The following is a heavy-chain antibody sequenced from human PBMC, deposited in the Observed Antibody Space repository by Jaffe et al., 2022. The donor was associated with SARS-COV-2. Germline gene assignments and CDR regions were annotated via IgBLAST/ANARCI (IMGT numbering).Heavy chain of an antibody. J-gene: IGHJ6*03. V-gene: IGHV3-74*03. D-gene: IGHD3-10*01. CDR2: IRNDGSNT. CDR3: ARETEVRGNYYMDV. Sequence: DVQLVESGGGLVQPGGSLRLSCAASGFTFSRYWMQWVRQVPGKGLMWVSRIRNDGSNTMYADSVKGRLTISRDNAKNTLYLQMNSLTAEDTAVYYCARETEVRGNYYMDVWGTGTTVIVSS. CDR1: GFTFSRYW.